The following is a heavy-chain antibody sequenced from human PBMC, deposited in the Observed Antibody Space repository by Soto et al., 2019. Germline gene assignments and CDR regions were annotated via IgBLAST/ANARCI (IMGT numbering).Heavy chain of an antibody. Sequence: QVQLVQSGAEVKKPGSSVKVSCKASGGTFRNLAINWVRQAPEQGLEWMGGFIPIIGGGINAQKFQGRVTITSDESTSTAYMELSSLKSEDTAMYFCARRSVSLSNAFDFWGQGTMVTVSS. J-gene: IGHJ3*01. CDR1: GGTFRNLA. CDR2: FIPIIGGG. CDR3: ARRSVSLSNAFDF. V-gene: IGHV1-69*01.